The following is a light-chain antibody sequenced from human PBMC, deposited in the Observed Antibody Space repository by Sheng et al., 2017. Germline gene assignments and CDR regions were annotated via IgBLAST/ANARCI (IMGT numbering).Light chain of an antibody. V-gene: IGKV3-20*01. Sequence: EIVLTQSPGTLSLSPGERATLSCRASQTVTTSHLAWYQQKPGQAPRLLIYETSNRAAGIPDRFSGSGSGTDFTLTISRLEPEDFAVYYCQQYGTSVRTFGGGTNVEIK. CDR3: QQYGTSVRT. J-gene: IGKJ4*01. CDR2: ETS. CDR1: QTVTTSH.